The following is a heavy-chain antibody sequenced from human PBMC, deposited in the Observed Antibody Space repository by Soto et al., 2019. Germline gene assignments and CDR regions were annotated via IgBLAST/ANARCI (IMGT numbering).Heavy chain of an antibody. J-gene: IGHJ5*01. CDR2: ITNRGTHT. V-gene: IGHV3-21*06. CDR1: GFSLSSYT. Sequence: EVQLVESGGALAKPGESLRLSCQASGFSLSSYTMNWIRQAQGKGLQWVASITNRGTHTYSADSLKGRFTISRDNDKNSLYLQMNNLRAEDTAIYYCARAHEVAWFDSWGLGTLVTVTS. D-gene: IGHD2-15*01. CDR3: ARAHEVAWFDS.